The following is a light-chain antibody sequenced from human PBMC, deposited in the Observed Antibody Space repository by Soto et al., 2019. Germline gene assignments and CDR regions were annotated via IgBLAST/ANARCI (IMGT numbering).Light chain of an antibody. CDR2: EVS. CDR1: SSDIGSTNL. V-gene: IGLV2-23*02. J-gene: IGLJ1*01. Sequence: QSALTQPASVSGSPGQSITFSCTGTSSDIGSTNLVSWYQQHPGKATKLLIYEVSKRPSGVSNRFSGSKSGNTASLTISWLQAEDEADYYCCSYAGSSTHVFGTGTKVTVL. CDR3: CSYAGSSTHV.